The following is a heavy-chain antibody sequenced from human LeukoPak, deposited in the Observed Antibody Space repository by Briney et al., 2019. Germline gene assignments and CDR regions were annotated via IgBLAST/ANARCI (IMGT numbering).Heavy chain of an antibody. V-gene: IGHV3-11*01. CDR3: ARRRYNWNAIDY. J-gene: IGHJ4*02. CDR2: ISSSGSTI. D-gene: IGHD1-20*01. CDR1: GFTFSDYY. Sequence: GGSLRLSCTASGFTFSDYYMSWIRQAPGKGLEWVSYISSSGSTIYYADSVKGRFTISRDNAKNSLYLQMNSLRAEDTAVYFCARRRYNWNAIDYWGQGTLVTVSS.